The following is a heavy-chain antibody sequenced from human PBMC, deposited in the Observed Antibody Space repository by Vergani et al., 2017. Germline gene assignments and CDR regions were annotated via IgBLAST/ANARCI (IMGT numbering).Heavy chain of an antibody. D-gene: IGHD2-2*01. V-gene: IGHV3-21*01. Sequence: EVQLVESGGGLVKPGGSLRLSCAASGFTFSSYSMNWVRQAPAKGLELVSSISSSSSYIYYADSVKGRFTISRDNAKNSLYLQMNSLRAEDTAVYYCARDLGSTSWATGYWGQGTLVTVSS. CDR3: ARDLGSTSWATGY. J-gene: IGHJ4*02. CDR1: GFTFSSYS. CDR2: ISSSSSYI.